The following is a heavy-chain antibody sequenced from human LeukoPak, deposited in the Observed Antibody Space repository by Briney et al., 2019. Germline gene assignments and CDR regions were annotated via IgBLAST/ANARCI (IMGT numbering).Heavy chain of an antibody. CDR1: GFTFSDYY. Sequence: GGSLRLSCAASGFTFSDYYMSWIRQAPGKGLEWVSYISSSGSTIYYADSVKGRFTISRDNAKNSLYLQMNSLRAEDTAVYYCAIGGFAYYYDSSGLHFDYWGQGTLVTVSS. CDR3: AIGGFAYYYDSSGLHFDY. D-gene: IGHD3-22*01. J-gene: IGHJ4*02. CDR2: ISSSGSTI. V-gene: IGHV3-11*01.